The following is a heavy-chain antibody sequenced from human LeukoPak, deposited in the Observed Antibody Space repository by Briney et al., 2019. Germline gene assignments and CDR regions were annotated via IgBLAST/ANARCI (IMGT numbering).Heavy chain of an antibody. D-gene: IGHD3-10*01. CDR2: INPSGGST. J-gene: IGHJ4*02. CDR3: ARAASSSGRRLDY. CDR1: GYIFTTYY. Sequence: ASVKVSCKASGYIFTTYYIHWVRQAPGQGLQWMGIINPSGGSTTYAQKFQGRVTMTRDTSTSTVYMELSSLRSEDTAVYYCARAASSSGRRLDYWGQGTLVTVSS. V-gene: IGHV1-46*01.